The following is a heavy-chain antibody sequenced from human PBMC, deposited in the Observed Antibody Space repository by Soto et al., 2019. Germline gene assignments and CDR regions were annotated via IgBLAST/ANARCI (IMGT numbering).Heavy chain of an antibody. V-gene: IGHV6-1*01. CDR1: GDSVSSNNAA. J-gene: IGHJ4*02. D-gene: IGHD3-16*02. CDR2: TYYRTKWYY. CDR3: ARSGPGGYIDY. Sequence: SQTLSLTCAISGDSVSSNNAAWNLIMRSPSRGIECLGRTYYRTKWYYGYAVPVKSRITINPDTSKYQFSLQLNSLTLEDTAVYDCARSGPGGYIDYWGPGTLVTISS.